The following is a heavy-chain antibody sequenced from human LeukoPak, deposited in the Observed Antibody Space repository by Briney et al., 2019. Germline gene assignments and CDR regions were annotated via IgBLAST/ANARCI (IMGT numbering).Heavy chain of an antibody. CDR3: ARSSTQWELRRWFDP. Sequence: SETLSLTCTVSAGSLSSSNYYWGWIRQPPGKGLEWIGCIYYSGTTYYNPSLKSRVTISVDTSKNQFSLKLSYVTAADTAVYYCARSSTQWELRRWFDPWGQGTLVTVSS. CDR2: IYYSGTT. J-gene: IGHJ5*02. D-gene: IGHD1-26*01. V-gene: IGHV4-39*07. CDR1: AGSLSSSNYY.